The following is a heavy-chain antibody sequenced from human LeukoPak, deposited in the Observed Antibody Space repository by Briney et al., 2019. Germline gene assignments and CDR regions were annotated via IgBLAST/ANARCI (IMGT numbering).Heavy chain of an antibody. CDR2: IKQDGSEK. D-gene: IGHD6-13*01. CDR3: ARIAAAGFDY. V-gene: IGHV3-7*01. CDR1: GSTFSSYW. Sequence: GGSLRLSCAASGSTFSSYWMSWVRQAPGKGLEWVANIKQDGSEKYYVDSVKGRFTISRDNAKNSLYLQMNSLRAEDTAVYYCARIAAAGFDYWGQGTLVTVSS. J-gene: IGHJ4*02.